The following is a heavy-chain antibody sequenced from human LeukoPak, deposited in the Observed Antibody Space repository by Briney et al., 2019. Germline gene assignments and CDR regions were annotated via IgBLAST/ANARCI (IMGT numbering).Heavy chain of an antibody. CDR2: MNPNSDNT. Sequence: ASVKVSCKASGYTFTSYDINWVRQATGQGLEWMGWMNPNSDNTGYAQKFQGRVTMTRNTSISTAYMELSSLRSEDTAVYYCARGSFYCSSTSCYLLDYWGQGTLVTVSS. J-gene: IGHJ4*02. D-gene: IGHD2-2*01. V-gene: IGHV1-8*01. CDR1: GYTFTSYD. CDR3: ARGSFYCSSTSCYLLDY.